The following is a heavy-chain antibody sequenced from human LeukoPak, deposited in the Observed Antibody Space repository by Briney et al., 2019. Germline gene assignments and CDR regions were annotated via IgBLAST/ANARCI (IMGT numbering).Heavy chain of an antibody. Sequence: SETLSLTCAVYGGSFSGYYWSWIRQPPGKGLEWIGSIYYSGSTYYNPSLKSRVTISVDTSKNQFSLKLSSATAADTAVYYCARTNYGDYFDYWGQGTLVTVSS. V-gene: IGHV4-34*01. CDR1: GGSFSGYY. D-gene: IGHD4-17*01. CDR2: IYYSGST. CDR3: ARTNYGDYFDY. J-gene: IGHJ4*02.